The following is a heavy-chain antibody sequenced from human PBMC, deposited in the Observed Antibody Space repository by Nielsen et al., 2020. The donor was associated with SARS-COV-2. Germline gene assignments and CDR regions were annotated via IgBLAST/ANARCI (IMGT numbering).Heavy chain of an antibody. J-gene: IGHJ4*02. V-gene: IGHV3-11*05. CDR3: ARGGGIAAAGPDY. CDR1: GFTFSDYY. D-gene: IGHD6-13*01. CDR2: IGSSSSYT. Sequence: GGSLRLSCAASGFTFSDYYMSWIRQAPGKGLGWVSYIGSSSSYTDYTDSVKGRFTISRDNAKNSLYLQMNSLRAEDTAVYYCARGGGIAAAGPDYWGQGTLVTVSS.